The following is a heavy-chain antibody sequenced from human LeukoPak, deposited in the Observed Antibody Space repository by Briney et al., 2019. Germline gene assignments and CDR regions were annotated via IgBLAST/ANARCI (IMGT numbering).Heavy chain of an antibody. J-gene: IGHJ4*02. CDR3: ARGGVTLGEFDY. Sequence: GGSLRLSCAASGFTFDDYAMHWVRQAPGKGLEWVAVISYDGSNKYYADSVKGRFTISRDNSKNTLYLQMNSLRAEDTAVYYCARGGVTLGEFDYWGQGTLVTVSS. CDR1: GFTFDDYA. V-gene: IGHV3-30-3*01. D-gene: IGHD3-10*01. CDR2: ISYDGSNK.